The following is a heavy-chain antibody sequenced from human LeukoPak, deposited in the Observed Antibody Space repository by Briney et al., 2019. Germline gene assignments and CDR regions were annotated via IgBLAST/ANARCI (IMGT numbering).Heavy chain of an antibody. V-gene: IGHV3-30*04. CDR2: ISYDGSNK. CDR3: AKGYLNWLLYYFDY. Sequence: PGGSLRLSCAASGFTFSSYAMHWVRQAPGKGLEWVAVISYDGSNKYYADSVKGRFTISRDNSKNTLYLQMNSLRAEDTAVYYCAKGYLNWLLYYFDYWGQGTLVTVSS. CDR1: GFTFSSYA. J-gene: IGHJ4*02. D-gene: IGHD3-9*01.